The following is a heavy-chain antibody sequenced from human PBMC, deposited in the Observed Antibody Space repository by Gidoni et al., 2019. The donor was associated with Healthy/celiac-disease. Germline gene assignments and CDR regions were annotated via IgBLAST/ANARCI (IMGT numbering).Heavy chain of an antibody. J-gene: IGHJ3*02. CDR3: TRHEPYYYDSSGTYRASAPFDI. Sequence: EVQLVESGGGLVQPGGSLKLSCAASGFTFSGSAMHWVRQAPGKGLEWFGRIRSKANSYATAYAASVKGRFTISRDDSKNTAYLQMNSLKTEDTAVYYCTRHEPYYYDSSGTYRASAPFDIWGQGTMVTVSS. V-gene: IGHV3-73*01. CDR1: GFTFSGSA. CDR2: IRSKANSYAT. D-gene: IGHD3-22*01.